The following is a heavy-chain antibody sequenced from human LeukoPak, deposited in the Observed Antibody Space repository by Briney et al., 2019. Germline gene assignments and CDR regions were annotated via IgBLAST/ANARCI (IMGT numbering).Heavy chain of an antibody. V-gene: IGHV4-34*01. D-gene: IGHD2-15*01. J-gene: IGHJ4*02. CDR2: IYESGST. CDR3: ARGAWATRLGS. CDR1: GESLNSYY. Sequence: SETLSLTCAVYGESLNSYYWSWIRQPPGKGLEWIGEIYESGSTEYNPSLKSRVTISMVPSKQQFSLSLTSVTAADTAVYYCARGAWATRLGSWGLETPVIVSS.